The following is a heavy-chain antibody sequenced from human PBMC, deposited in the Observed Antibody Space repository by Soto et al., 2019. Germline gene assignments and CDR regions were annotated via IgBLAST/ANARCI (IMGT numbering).Heavy chain of an antibody. V-gene: IGHV3-21*01. CDR3: ARGYDFWSGYSRYGMDV. D-gene: IGHD3-3*01. Sequence: GGSLRLSCAASGFTFSSYSMNWVRQAPGKGLEWVSSISSSSSYIYYADSVKGRFTISRDNAKNSLYLQMNSLRAEDTAVYYCARGYDFWSGYSRYGMDVWGQGTTVTVSS. J-gene: IGHJ6*02. CDR1: GFTFSSYS. CDR2: ISSSSSYI.